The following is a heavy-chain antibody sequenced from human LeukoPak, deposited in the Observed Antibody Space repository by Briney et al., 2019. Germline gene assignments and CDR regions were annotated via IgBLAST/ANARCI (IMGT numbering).Heavy chain of an antibody. CDR3: ARDRYCGGGSCYHLNYFDY. V-gene: IGHV1-18*01. J-gene: IGHJ4*02. Sequence: GASVKVSCKASGYTFTSYGISWVRRAPGEGLEWMGWISAYNGNTKYAQKLQGRVTMTTDTSTSTAYMEMKSLGSDDTAVYYCARDRYCGGGSCYHLNYFDYWGQGTLVTVSS. CDR1: GYTFTSYG. D-gene: IGHD2-15*01. CDR2: ISAYNGNT.